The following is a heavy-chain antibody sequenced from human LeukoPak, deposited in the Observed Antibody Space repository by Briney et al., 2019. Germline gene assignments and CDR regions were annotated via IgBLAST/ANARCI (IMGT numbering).Heavy chain of an antibody. Sequence: GGSLRLSCAASGFTFSDYNMRWIRQAPGKGLEWVSSISRSGSTKYYADSVKGRFTISRDNAKNSLYLQMNSLRAEDTAVYYCARRGIAAGYYYHYYLDVWGKGTTVTISS. J-gene: IGHJ6*03. CDR2: ISRSGSTK. CDR1: GFTFSDYN. V-gene: IGHV3-11*04. CDR3: ARRGIAAGYYYHYYLDV. D-gene: IGHD6-25*01.